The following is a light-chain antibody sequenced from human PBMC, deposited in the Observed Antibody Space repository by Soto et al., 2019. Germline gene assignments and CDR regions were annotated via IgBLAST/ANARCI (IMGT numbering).Light chain of an antibody. CDR3: QSYDNSLSAYV. V-gene: IGLV1-40*01. Sequence: QSALTQPPSVSGAPGQRVTISCTGSSSNIGAGYDVHWYQQLPGTAPKLLIYGNTNRPSGVPDRFSGSESGTSASLAITGLQAEDEADYYCQSYDNSLSAYVFGTGTKVTVL. CDR2: GNT. J-gene: IGLJ1*01. CDR1: SSNIGAGYD.